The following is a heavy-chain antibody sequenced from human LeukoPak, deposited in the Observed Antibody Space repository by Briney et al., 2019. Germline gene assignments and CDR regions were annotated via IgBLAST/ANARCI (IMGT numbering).Heavy chain of an antibody. Sequence: GGSLRLSCAASGFTFSSYSMNWVRQAPGKGLEWVSYIGSSSNYIYYADSVKGRFTISRGNAENSLYLQMNSVRAEDTAVYYCAREGFGYCSSTSCLNWFDPWGQGTLVTVSS. D-gene: IGHD2-2*01. CDR3: AREGFGYCSSTSCLNWFDP. J-gene: IGHJ5*02. CDR2: IGSSSNYI. CDR1: GFTFSSYS. V-gene: IGHV3-21*01.